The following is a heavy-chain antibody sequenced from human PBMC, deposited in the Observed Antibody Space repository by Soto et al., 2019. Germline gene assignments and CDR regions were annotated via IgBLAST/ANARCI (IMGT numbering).Heavy chain of an antibody. CDR3: AIKRNGSSVPNWFDP. J-gene: IGHJ5*02. CDR1: GGTFSSYA. D-gene: IGHD6-6*01. CDR2: IIPICGTA. V-gene: IGHV1-69*12. Sequence: QVQLVQSGAEVKKPGSSVKVSCKASGGTFSSYAISWVRQAPGQGLEWLGGIIPICGTANYAQKFQGRVTITADESTDTTYLAVSSRRSEATAVYYCAIKRNGSSVPNWFDPWGQGTLVTVSS.